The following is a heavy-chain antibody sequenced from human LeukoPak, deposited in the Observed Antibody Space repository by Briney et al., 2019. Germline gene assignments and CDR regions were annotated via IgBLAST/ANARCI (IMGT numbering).Heavy chain of an antibody. CDR1: DGSASSVGYY. CDR3: ARDEGAPEWFDY. V-gene: IGHV4-39*02. Sequence: SETLSLTCTVPDGSASSVGYYWGWIRQPPGKGLEWLGSIYYSGTTYYNPSLASRVPILVDTSKKRFSLKLSSVTAADTAVYYCARDEGAPEWFDYWGQGTLVTVSS. D-gene: IGHD1-26*01. J-gene: IGHJ4*02. CDR2: IYYSGTT.